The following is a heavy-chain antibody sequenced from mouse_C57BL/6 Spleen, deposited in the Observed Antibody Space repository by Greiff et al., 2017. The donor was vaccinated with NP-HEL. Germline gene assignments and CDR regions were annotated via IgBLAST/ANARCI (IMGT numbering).Heavy chain of an antibody. Sequence: EVQRVESGGGLVQPKGSLKLSCAASGFSFNTYAMNWVRQAPGKGLEWVARIRSKSNNYATYYADSVKDRFTISRDDSESMLYLQMNNLKTEDTAMYDCTGCSSHYAMDYWGQGTSVTVSS. J-gene: IGHJ4*01. V-gene: IGHV10-1*01. D-gene: IGHD1-1*01. CDR2: IRSKSNNYAT. CDR1: GFSFNTYA. CDR3: TGCSSHYAMDY.